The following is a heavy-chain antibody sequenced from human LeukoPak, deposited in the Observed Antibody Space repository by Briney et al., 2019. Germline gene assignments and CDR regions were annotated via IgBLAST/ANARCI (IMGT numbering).Heavy chain of an antibody. J-gene: IGHJ3*01. CDR3: ARISSSNWYNERGAFDV. CDR2: MYTSGNT. V-gene: IGHV4-61*02. D-gene: IGHD6-13*01. Sequence: PSETLSLTCTVSGGSISSGGYYWSWIRQPAGKGLEWIGRMYTSGNTNYNPPLKSRVTISVDTSKNQFSLKLRSVTAADTAVYYCARISSSNWYNERGAFDVWGQGTMVTVSS. CDR1: GGSISSGGYY.